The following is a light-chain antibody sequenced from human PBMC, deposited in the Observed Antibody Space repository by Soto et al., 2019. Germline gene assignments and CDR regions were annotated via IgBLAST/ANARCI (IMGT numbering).Light chain of an antibody. CDR3: CSYARGTSYV. Sequence: QSVLTQPASVSGSPGQSITISCTGTSSDVGTYHLVSWHQQHPGKAPKLVIYEVSKRPSGVSTRFSGSKSGNTASLTISGLQAEDEGDYYCCSYARGTSYVFGTGTKLTV. CDR2: EVS. CDR1: SSDVGTYHL. J-gene: IGLJ1*01. V-gene: IGLV2-23*02.